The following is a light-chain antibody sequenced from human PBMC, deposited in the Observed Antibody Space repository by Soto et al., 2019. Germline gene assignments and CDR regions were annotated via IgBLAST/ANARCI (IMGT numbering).Light chain of an antibody. CDR2: WAS. Sequence: DIVMTQSPDSLAVSLGERATINCKSSQTVLYSSNNKNYLAWYQQKPGQPPKLLIYWASTRDSGVPDRFSGSGSETDFTLTISSLQAEDVAVYYCQQYYSPPITFGQGTRLEIK. V-gene: IGKV4-1*01. J-gene: IGKJ5*01. CDR3: QQYYSPPIT. CDR1: QTVLYSSNNKNY.